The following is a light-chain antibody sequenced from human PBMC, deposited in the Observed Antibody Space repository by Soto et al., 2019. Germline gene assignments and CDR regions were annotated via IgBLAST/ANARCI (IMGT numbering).Light chain of an antibody. Sequence: DIQMTQSPSSVSASVGDRVTITCRASQTVHDWLAWYQQKPGKAPKLLMYFVSRLQTGVPSRFSGSGSGTEFPLTINNLQPEDFATYYCQQVVNFPITFGQGTRLEI. CDR2: FVS. CDR3: QQVVNFPIT. J-gene: IGKJ5*01. V-gene: IGKV1-12*01. CDR1: QTVHDW.